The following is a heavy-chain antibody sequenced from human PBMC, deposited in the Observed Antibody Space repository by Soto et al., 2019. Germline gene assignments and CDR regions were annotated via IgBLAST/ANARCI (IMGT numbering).Heavy chain of an antibody. CDR3: ARGALYSCSSTSCTNWFDP. CDR2: IGTAGDT. V-gene: IGHV3-13*01. D-gene: IGHD2-2*01. CDR1: GFTFSSYD. Sequence: GGSLRLSCAASGFTFSSYDMHWVRQATGKGLEWVSAIGTAGDTYYPGSVKGRFTISRENAKNSLYLQMNSLRAGDTAVYYCARGALYSCSSTSCTNWFDPWGQGTLVTVSS. J-gene: IGHJ5*02.